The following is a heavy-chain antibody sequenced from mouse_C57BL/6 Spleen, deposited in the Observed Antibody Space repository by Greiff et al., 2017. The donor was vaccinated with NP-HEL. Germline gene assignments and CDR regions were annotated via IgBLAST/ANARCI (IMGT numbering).Heavy chain of an antibody. CDR2: IYPGSGST. CDR1: GYTFTSYW. V-gene: IGHV1-55*01. Sequence: VQLQQPGAELVKPGASVKMSCKASGYTFTSYWITWVKQRPGQGLAWIGDIYPGSGSTNYNEKFKSKATLTVDTSSSTAYMQLSSLTSEDSAVYYCARYLTGYYSNYGGYWGQGTTLTVSS. CDR3: ARYLTGYYSNYGGY. J-gene: IGHJ2*01. D-gene: IGHD2-5*01.